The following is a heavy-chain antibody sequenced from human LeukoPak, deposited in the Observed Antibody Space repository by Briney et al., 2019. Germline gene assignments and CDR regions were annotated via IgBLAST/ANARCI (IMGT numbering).Heavy chain of an antibody. Sequence: SETLSLTCTVSGGSISSSSYYWGWIRQPPGKGLEWIGSIYYSGSTYYNPSLKSRVTISVDTSKNQFSLKLSSVTAADTAVYYCARHVIVPAVADYWGQGTLVTVSS. V-gene: IGHV4-39*01. CDR3: ARHVIVPAVADY. J-gene: IGHJ4*02. D-gene: IGHD2-2*01. CDR2: IYYSGST. CDR1: GGSISSSSYY.